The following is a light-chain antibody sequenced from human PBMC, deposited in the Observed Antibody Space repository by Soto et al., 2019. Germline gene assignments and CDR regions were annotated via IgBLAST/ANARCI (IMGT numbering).Light chain of an antibody. Sequence: QSVLTQPASASGSPGQSITISCTGTSSDVGAYNRVSRYQQHSGKAPKLMIYEVSNRPSGVSNRFSGSKSGNTASLTISGLQAEDEADYYCLSYTTSSSYVFGTGTKVT. CDR1: SSDVGAYNR. V-gene: IGLV2-14*01. J-gene: IGLJ1*01. CDR3: LSYTTSSSYV. CDR2: EVS.